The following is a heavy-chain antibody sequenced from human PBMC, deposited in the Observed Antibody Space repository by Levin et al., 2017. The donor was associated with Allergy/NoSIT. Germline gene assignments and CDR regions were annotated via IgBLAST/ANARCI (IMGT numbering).Heavy chain of an antibody. CDR3: ARDLVEVGIEAY. D-gene: IGHD1-26*01. J-gene: IGHJ4*02. CDR2: ISNDKSNK. CDR1: GFTFSTYT. Sequence: GGSLRLSCAASGFTFSTYTMHWVRQAPGKGLEWVAVISNDKSNKYYADSVKGRFTISRDNSKNTLYLQMNSLRAEDTAVYYCARDLVEVGIEAYWGQGTLVTVSS. V-gene: IGHV3-30-3*01.